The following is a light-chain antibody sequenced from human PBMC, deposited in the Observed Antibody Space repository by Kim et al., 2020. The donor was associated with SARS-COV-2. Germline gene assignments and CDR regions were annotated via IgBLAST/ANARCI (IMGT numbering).Light chain of an antibody. V-gene: IGKV3-15*01. Sequence: EIVMTQSPATLSVSPGERVTLSCRASQSVSSNLAWYQQKLGQAPRLLIYAASTRATGIPARFSGTGYGTEFTLTISSLQSEDFAVYYCQQYNDWPPYTFGQGTKLEI. CDR2: AAS. J-gene: IGKJ2*01. CDR3: QQYNDWPPYT. CDR1: QSVSSN.